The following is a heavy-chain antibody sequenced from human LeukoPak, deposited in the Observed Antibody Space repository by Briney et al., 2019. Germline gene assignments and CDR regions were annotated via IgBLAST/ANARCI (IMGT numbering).Heavy chain of an antibody. CDR2: ISSSSSYI. V-gene: IGHV3-21*01. Sequence: GGSLRLSRAASGFTFSSYSMNWVRQAPGKGLEWVSSISSSSSYIYYADSVKGRFTISRDNAKNSLYLQMNSLRAEDTAVYYCARESDYGDYDFDYWGQGTLVTVSS. J-gene: IGHJ4*02. D-gene: IGHD4-17*01. CDR1: GFTFSSYS. CDR3: ARESDYGDYDFDY.